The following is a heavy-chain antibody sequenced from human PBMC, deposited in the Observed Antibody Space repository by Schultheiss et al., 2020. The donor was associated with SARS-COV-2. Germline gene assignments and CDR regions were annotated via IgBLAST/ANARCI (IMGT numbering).Heavy chain of an antibody. Sequence: SQTLSLTCTVSGGSISSYYWSWIRQPPGKGLEWIGEINHSGSTNYNPSLKSRVTISVDRSKNQFSLKLSSVTAADTAVYYCARDPTYYGSGSYYNHYFDYWGQGTLVTVSS. CDR3: ARDPTYYGSGSYYNHYFDY. D-gene: IGHD3-10*01. CDR1: GGSISSYY. J-gene: IGHJ4*02. CDR2: INHSGST. V-gene: IGHV4-34*01.